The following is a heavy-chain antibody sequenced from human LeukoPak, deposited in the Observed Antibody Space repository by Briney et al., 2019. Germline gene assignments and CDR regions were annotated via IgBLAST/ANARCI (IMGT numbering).Heavy chain of an antibody. J-gene: IGHJ4*02. CDR3: ATTLGYCGGGSCHN. CDR1: GGSISSGGYY. D-gene: IGHD2-15*01. CDR2: IYSSGST. Sequence: SETLSLTCTVSGGSISSGGYYWSRIRQHPGKGLEWIGYIYSSGSTQYNPSLKSRVTMSVDTSKNQFSLKLSSVTAADTAVYYCATTLGYCGGGSCHNWGQGTLVTVSS. V-gene: IGHV4-31*03.